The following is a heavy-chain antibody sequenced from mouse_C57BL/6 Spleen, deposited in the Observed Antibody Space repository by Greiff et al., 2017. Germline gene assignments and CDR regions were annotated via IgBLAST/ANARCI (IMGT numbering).Heavy chain of an antibody. V-gene: IGHV1-50*01. D-gene: IGHD2-1*01. CDR3: ARGGRDGNGAY. CDR2: IDPSDSYT. J-gene: IGHJ3*01. Sequence: QFQLQQPGAELVKPGASVKLSCKASGYTFTSYWMQWVKQRPGQGLEWIGEIDPSDSYTNYNQKFKGKATLTVDTSSSTAYMQLSSLTSEDSAVYYCARGGRDGNGAYWGQGTLVTVSA. CDR1: GYTFTSYW.